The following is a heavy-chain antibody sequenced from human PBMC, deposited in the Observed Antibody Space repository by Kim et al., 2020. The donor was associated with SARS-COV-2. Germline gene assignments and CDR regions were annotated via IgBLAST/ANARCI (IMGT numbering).Heavy chain of an antibody. Sequence: ASVKVSCKASGYTFTSYYMHWVRQAPGQGLEWMGIINPSGGSTSYAQKFQGRVTMTRDTSTSTVYMELSSLRSEDTAVYYCAREPLAVAGSWWYFDYWGQGTLVTVSS. V-gene: IGHV1-46*01. CDR2: INPSGGST. CDR3: AREPLAVAGSWWYFDY. J-gene: IGHJ4*02. CDR1: GYTFTSYY. D-gene: IGHD6-19*01.